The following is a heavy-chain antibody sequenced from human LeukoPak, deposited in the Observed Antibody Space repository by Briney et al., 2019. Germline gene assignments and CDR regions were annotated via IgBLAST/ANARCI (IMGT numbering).Heavy chain of an antibody. V-gene: IGHV3-7*01. D-gene: IGHD5-18*01. CDR2: IKQDGSEK. CDR1: GFTFSNYW. CDR3: ARDSGTYTYGFEFDY. Sequence: GGSLRLSCAASGFTFSNYWMNWVRQAPGKGLEWVAYIKQDGSEKNYVDSVKGRFTISRDNAKNSLYLQMNSLRAEDTAVYYCARDSGTYTYGFEFDYWGQGTLVTVSS. J-gene: IGHJ4*02.